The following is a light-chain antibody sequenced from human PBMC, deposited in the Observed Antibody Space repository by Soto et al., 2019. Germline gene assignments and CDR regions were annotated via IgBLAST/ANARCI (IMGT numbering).Light chain of an antibody. CDR1: QSLVDSDDGKTY. J-gene: IGKJ5*01. Sequence: DIVMTQTPLSLPVTPGEPASISRRSSQSLVDSDDGKTYLEWYLQKPGQSPQXXIYTVSYRKSGVPDRFSGSGSGTDCTRKIGRVEAEDVGLDYCMQRIEFTITFGQGTRLEIK. CDR3: MQRIEFTIT. V-gene: IGKV2-40*01. CDR2: TVS.